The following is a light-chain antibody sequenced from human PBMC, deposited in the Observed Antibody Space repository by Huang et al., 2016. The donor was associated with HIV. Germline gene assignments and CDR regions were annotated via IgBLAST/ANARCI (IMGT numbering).Light chain of an antibody. CDR3: QQYNNWHLT. CDR2: GST. J-gene: IGKJ4*01. V-gene: IGKV3-15*01. CDR1: QSVSTN. Sequence: IVMTQTPATLPVSPGGRATLSCRASQSVSTNLAWYQQKPGQTHRLIIYGSTTRATGVPARFSGSGSGTDFTLTINSLHSEDFGIYYCQQYNNWHLTFGGGTKV.